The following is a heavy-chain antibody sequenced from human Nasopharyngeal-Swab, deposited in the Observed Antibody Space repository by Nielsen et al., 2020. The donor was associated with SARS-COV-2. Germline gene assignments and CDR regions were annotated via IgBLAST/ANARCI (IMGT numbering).Heavy chain of an antibody. CDR1: GYSFRTYG. D-gene: IGHD2/OR15-2a*01. V-gene: IGHV3-23*01. CDR3: AKDLRGPYFF. Sequence: GGSLRLSCVASGYSFRTYGMTWVRQAPGKGLEWVAAISGRGVLSGSGGSTYYADSVKGRFTISRDNSKNTLSLQMNSLRAEDTAVYYCAKDLRGPYFFWGQGTLVTVSS. J-gene: IGHJ4*02. CDR2: ISGRGVLSGSGGST.